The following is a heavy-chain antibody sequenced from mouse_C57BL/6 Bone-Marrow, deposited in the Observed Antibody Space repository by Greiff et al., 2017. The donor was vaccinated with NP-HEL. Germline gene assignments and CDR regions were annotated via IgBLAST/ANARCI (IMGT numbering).Heavy chain of an antibody. V-gene: IGHV5-17*01. CDR3: ARPNDYDYDYFDY. D-gene: IGHD2-4*01. J-gene: IGHJ2*01. Sequence: EVQGVESGGGLVKPGGSLTLSCAASGFTFSDYGMHWVRQAPEKGLEWVAYISSGSSTIYYAATVKGRFTISRDNAKNTLFLQMTSLRSEDTAMYYCARPNDYDYDYFDYWGQGTTLTVSS. CDR1: GFTFSDYG. CDR2: ISSGSSTI.